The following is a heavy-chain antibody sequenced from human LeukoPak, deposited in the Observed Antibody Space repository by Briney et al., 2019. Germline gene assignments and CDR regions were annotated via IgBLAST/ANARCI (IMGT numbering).Heavy chain of an antibody. J-gene: IGHJ4*02. CDR3: AKTQGYYDC. CDR1: GSTFSSYG. CDR2: IGVGGTT. D-gene: IGHD3-22*01. Sequence: GGSLRLSCAASGSTFSSYGMNWVRQPPGKGLEWVSGIGVGGTTYYADSVKGRFTISRDTSKNTLYLQMNSLRVEDTAVYYCAKTQGYYDCWGQGTLVTVSS. V-gene: IGHV3-23*01.